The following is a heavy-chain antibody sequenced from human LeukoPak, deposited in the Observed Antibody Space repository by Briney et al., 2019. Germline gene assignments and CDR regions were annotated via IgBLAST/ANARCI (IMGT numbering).Heavy chain of an antibody. Sequence: KPSETLSLTCTVSGGSISSSSYYWGWIRQPPGKGLEWIGSIYYSGSTYYNPSLKSRVTISVDTSKNQFSLKLSSVTAADTAVYYCARHPGSKSLDIWGQGTMVTVSS. CDR1: GGSISSSSYY. V-gene: IGHV4-39*01. CDR3: ARHPGSKSLDI. J-gene: IGHJ3*02. CDR2: IYYSGST. D-gene: IGHD3-10*01.